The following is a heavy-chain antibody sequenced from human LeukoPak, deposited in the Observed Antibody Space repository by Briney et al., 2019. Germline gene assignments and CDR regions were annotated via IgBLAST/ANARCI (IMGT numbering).Heavy chain of an antibody. J-gene: IGHJ3*02. CDR1: GYTFTGYY. Sequence: ASVKVSCKASGYTFTGYYMHWVRQAPGQGLEWMGWINPNSGGTNYAQKFQGRVTMTRDTSISTAYMELSRLRSDDTAVYYCARDLPSSGYYYVGAFDIWGQGTMVTVSS. CDR2: INPNSGGT. CDR3: ARDLPSSGYYYVGAFDI. V-gene: IGHV1-2*02. D-gene: IGHD3-22*01.